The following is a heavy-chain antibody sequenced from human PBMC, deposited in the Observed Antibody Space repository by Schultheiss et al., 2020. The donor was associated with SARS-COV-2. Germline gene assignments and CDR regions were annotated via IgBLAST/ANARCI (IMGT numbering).Heavy chain of an antibody. CDR1: GFTFTDYW. CDR3: ARSVGASD. V-gene: IGHV3-74*01. D-gene: IGHD1-26*01. Sequence: GGSLRLSCAASGFTFTDYWMHWVRQTPGKGLVWVSRINSDGSITNYADSVKGRFTVSRDNAKNAVYLQMNNLGDEDTAVYYCARSVGASDWGQGTLVTVSS. J-gene: IGHJ4*02. CDR2: INSDGSIT.